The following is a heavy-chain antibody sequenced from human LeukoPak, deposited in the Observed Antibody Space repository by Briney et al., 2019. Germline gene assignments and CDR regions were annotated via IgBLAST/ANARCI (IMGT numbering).Heavy chain of an antibody. CDR3: ARGRLQWRRGFEYNWFDP. V-gene: IGHV1-2*02. J-gene: IGHJ5*02. D-gene: IGHD5-24*01. CDR1: GYTFTSYD. CDR2: INPNSGGT. Sequence: GASVKVSCKASGYTFTSYDINWVRQAPGQGLEWMGWINPNSGGTNYAQKFQGRVTMTRDTSISTAYMELSRLRSDDTAVYYCARGRLQWRRGFEYNWFDPWGQGTLVTVSS.